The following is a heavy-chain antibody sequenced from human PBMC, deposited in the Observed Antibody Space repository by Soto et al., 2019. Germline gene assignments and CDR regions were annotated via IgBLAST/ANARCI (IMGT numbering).Heavy chain of an antibody. J-gene: IGHJ4*02. CDR2: IGVYANT. D-gene: IGHD1-26*01. V-gene: IGHV3-23*01. Sequence: EVELLGSGGDLVQPGGSLRLSCAASGFTFSSYDMNWVRQGPGKGLEWVSAIGVYANTYYADSVKGRFTISRDDSRNTVHLQLNSLRVDDTAVYYCAKESTVGSPGDYFDSWGQGTLVTVSS. CDR1: GFTFSSYD. CDR3: AKESTVGSPGDYFDS.